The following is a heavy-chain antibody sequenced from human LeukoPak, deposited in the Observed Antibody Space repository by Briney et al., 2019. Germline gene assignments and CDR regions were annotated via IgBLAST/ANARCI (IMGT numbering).Heavy chain of an antibody. V-gene: IGHV4-59*06. Sequence: TSETLSLTCTVSGDSVSRDSWSWIRQAPGKGLEWIGYIYYSGSTYYNPSLKSRVTISVDTSKNQFSLKLSSVTAADTAVYYCARVARPRTGEDYYYYGMDVWGQGTTVTVSS. D-gene: IGHD7-27*01. J-gene: IGHJ6*02. CDR2: IYYSGST. CDR1: GDSVSRDS. CDR3: ARVARPRTGEDYYYYGMDV.